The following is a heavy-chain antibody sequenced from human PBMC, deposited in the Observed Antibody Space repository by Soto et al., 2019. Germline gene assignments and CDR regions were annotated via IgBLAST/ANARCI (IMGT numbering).Heavy chain of an antibody. Sequence: QVQLVQSGAEVKKPGSSVKVSCKASAGTFSSYAISWVRQAPGQGHEWMGGIIPIFGTANYAQKFQGRVTITADESTSTAYMELSSLRSEDTAVYYCARGITMVRGVTAFDLWGRGTLVTVSS. V-gene: IGHV1-69*01. CDR3: ARGITMVRGVTAFDL. CDR1: AGTFSSYA. J-gene: IGHJ2*01. CDR2: IIPIFGTA. D-gene: IGHD3-10*01.